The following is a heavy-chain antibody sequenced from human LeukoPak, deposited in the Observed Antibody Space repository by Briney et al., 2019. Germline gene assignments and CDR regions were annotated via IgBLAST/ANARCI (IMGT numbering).Heavy chain of an antibody. CDR3: ARAGRDYGTSRYYYYSMDV. J-gene: IGHJ6*03. Sequence: ASVKVSCKASGFTFITYGFGCARQAPGQWLEWIGWISAYDGDTKYAQNLQGRVTMTTDTSTSTAYMELRSLRSDDTALYYCARAGRDYGTSRYYYYSMDVWGKGATVTISS. CDR1: GFTFITYG. V-gene: IGHV1-18*01. D-gene: IGHD4/OR15-4a*01. CDR2: ISAYDGDT.